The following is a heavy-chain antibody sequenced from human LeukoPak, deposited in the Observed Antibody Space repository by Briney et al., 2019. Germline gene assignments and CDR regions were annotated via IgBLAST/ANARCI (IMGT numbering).Heavy chain of an antibody. Sequence: ASVKVSCKASGFTFTSYYIHWVRLAPGQRLEWMGWIYPDSGGTNYAQKFQGRVTMTRDTSVSTAYMELSSLRSDDTAVYYCARWTTVLPDWGQGTMVTVSS. D-gene: IGHD4-11*01. CDR3: ARWTTVLPD. CDR1: GFTFTSYY. CDR2: IYPDSGGT. V-gene: IGHV1-2*02. J-gene: IGHJ3*01.